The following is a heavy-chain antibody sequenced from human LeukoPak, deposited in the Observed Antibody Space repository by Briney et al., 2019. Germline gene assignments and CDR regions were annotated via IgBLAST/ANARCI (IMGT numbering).Heavy chain of an antibody. J-gene: IGHJ4*02. CDR3: ARVSSGSTADFDH. V-gene: IGHV4-59*01. CDR2: ISYSGST. D-gene: IGHD6-19*01. Sequence: SETLSLTCTVSGGSISSYYWSWIRQSPGKGLEWIGYISYSGSTNYNPSLKSRATISVDTSKNQFSLKLSSVTAADTAVYYCARVSSGSTADFDHWGQGTLVTVSS. CDR1: GGSISSYY.